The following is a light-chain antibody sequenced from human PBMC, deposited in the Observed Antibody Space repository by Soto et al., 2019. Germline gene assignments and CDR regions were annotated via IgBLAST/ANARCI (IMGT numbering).Light chain of an antibody. Sequence: QSALTQPASVSGSPGQSITISCTGSSSDVGGYNYVSWYQQYPGKAPKLMIYGVSNRPSGVSNRFSGSKSGNTASLTISGLQAEDEADYYCSSYTSSSTPFVFGAGTKLTVL. CDR2: GVS. J-gene: IGLJ1*01. V-gene: IGLV2-14*01. CDR1: SSDVGGYNY. CDR3: SSYTSSSTPFV.